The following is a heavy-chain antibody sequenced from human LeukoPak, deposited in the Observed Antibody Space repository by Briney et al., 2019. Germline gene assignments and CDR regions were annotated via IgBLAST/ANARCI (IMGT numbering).Heavy chain of an antibody. J-gene: IGHJ4*02. CDR1: GNTFSGSY. Sequence: ASVRDSCKGSGNTFSGSYVHWVRQAPDQGLEWMGWIDPNSAGTNTNYAQKFQDRVTFTRDASVSAAYMELSRLTTDDTAVYYCARQHWPDKFVDFWGQGTLVTVS. CDR3: ARQHWPDKFVDF. V-gene: IGHV1-2*02. CDR2: IDPNSAGTNT. D-gene: IGHD1-1*01.